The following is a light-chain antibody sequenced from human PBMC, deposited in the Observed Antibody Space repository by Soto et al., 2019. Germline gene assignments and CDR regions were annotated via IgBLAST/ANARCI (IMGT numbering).Light chain of an antibody. CDR1: SSDVGGYNH. CDR2: DVS. V-gene: IGLV2-14*01. Sequence: QSALTQPASVSGSPGQSITISCTGTSSDVGGYNHVSWYQQHPGKVPKLMIRDVSNRPSGVSNRFSGSKSGNTASLTISGLQTEGEADYYCSSYTSSSTVVFGGGTKLTVL. J-gene: IGLJ2*01. CDR3: SSYTSSSTVV.